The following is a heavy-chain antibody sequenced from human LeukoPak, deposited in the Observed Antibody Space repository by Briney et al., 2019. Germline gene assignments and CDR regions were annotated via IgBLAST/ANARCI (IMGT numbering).Heavy chain of an antibody. V-gene: IGHV4-59*12. CDR3: ARSSTSCYGGFDP. CDR2: IYYSGST. D-gene: IGHD2-2*01. CDR1: GGSISSYY. J-gene: IGHJ5*02. Sequence: PSETLSLTCTVSGGSISSYYWSWIRQPPGKGLEWIGYIYYSGSTNYNPSLKSRVTMSVDTSKNQFSLKLSSVTAADTAVYYCARSSTSCYGGFDPWGQGTLVTVSS.